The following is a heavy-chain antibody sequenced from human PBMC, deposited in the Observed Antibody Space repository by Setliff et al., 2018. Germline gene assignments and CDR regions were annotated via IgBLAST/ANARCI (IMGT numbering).Heavy chain of an antibody. D-gene: IGHD3-22*01. CDR3: AKGCSRLIDYFDY. CDR2: IGGRGIST. V-gene: IGHV3-23*01. J-gene: IGHJ4*02. CDR1: GFTFGDFA. Sequence: GGSLRLSCAASGFTFGDFAMTWVRQAPGKGLEWVSGIGGRGISTYYADSVKGRFIISRDNSKNTLYLQMNSLRAEDTAVYYCAKGCSRLIDYFDYWGQGTLVTVSS.